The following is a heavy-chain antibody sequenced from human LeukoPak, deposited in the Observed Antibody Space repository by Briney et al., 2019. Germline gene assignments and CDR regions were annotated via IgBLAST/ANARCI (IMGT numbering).Heavy chain of an antibody. CDR2: IYYSGST. D-gene: IGHD3-22*01. V-gene: IGHV4-59*01. J-gene: IGHJ5*02. Sequence: SETLSLTCTVSGGSISSYYWSWIRQSPGKGLEWIGYIYYSGSTNYNPSLKSRVTISVDTSKNQFSLKLSSVTAADTAVYYCARGGDSSGYYYVNHWGQGTLVTVSS. CDR1: GGSISSYY. CDR3: ARGGDSSGYYYVNH.